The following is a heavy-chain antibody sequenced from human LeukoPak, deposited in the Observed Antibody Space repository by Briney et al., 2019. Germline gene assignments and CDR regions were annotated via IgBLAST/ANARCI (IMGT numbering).Heavy chain of an antibody. CDR1: GGSIRSSSYY. CDR2: VYYSGSS. Sequence: KSSETLSLTCTVSGGSIRSSSYYWGWFRQPPGKGLEWIGSVYYSGSSYYNPSLTSRVTISVDTSKNQFSLKLSSVTAADTAVYYCARDPLYYYDSSGDTSLSAFDIWGQGTMVTVSS. D-gene: IGHD3-22*01. V-gene: IGHV4-39*07. J-gene: IGHJ3*02. CDR3: ARDPLYYYDSSGDTSLSAFDI.